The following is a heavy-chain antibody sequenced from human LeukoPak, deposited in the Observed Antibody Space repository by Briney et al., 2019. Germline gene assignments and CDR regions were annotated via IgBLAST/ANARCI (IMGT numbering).Heavy chain of an antibody. D-gene: IGHD6-19*01. CDR3: TTALTGQWLEPYYYYYMDV. V-gene: IGHV3-11*01. CDR2: ISSSGSTI. J-gene: IGHJ6*03. Sequence: GGSLRLSCAASGFTFSNAWMSWIRQAPGKGLEWVSYISSSGSTIYYADSVKGRFTISRDNAKNSLYLQMNSLKTEDTAVYYCTTALTGQWLEPYYYYYMDVWGKGTAVTVSS. CDR1: GFTFSNAW.